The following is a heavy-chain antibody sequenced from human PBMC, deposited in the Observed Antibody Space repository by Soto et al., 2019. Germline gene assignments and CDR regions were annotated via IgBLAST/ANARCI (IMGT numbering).Heavy chain of an antibody. J-gene: IGHJ4*02. Sequence: EVQLVKTGGGLVHPGGSLRLSCAASGFTVFNNYMSWVRQAPGEGLEWVSVIFSGGSTSYADSVKGRFTVSRDSSKNTLYLQMNSLRAEDTAVYNCATQPSSLKWGQGTLVTVSP. CDR2: IFSGGST. CDR3: ATQPSSLK. CDR1: GFTVFNNY. V-gene: IGHV3-53*02.